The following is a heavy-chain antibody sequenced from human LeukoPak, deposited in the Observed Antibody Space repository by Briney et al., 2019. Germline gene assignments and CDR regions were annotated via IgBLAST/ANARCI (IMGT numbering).Heavy chain of an antibody. D-gene: IGHD3-10*01. CDR3: ARGLNRRWPLRFGESLNWFDP. CDR1: GGSISSYY. Sequence: SETLSLTCTVSGGSISSYYWSWIRHPPGKGREWIGYIYYSGSTNYNPSLKSRVTISVDTSRNQFSLKLSSVTAADTAVYYCARGLNRRWPLRFGESLNWFDPWGQGTLVSVSS. J-gene: IGHJ5*02. V-gene: IGHV4-59*01. CDR2: IYYSGST.